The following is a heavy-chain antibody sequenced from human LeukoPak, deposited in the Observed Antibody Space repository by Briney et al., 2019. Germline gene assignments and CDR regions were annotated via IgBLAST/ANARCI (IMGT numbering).Heavy chain of an antibody. J-gene: IGHJ6*02. CDR1: GFTFSISA. CDR3: VRGYSFGPYGMDV. D-gene: IGHD2-15*01. V-gene: IGHV3-64D*09. Sequence: VQPGGSLRPSCAASGFTFSISAMTWVRQAPGKGLEYVSAISDSGGSTYYADSVKGRFTISRDNSKNTLYLQMSSLRAEDTAVYFCVRGYSFGPYGMDVWGQGTTVTVSS. CDR2: ISDSGGST.